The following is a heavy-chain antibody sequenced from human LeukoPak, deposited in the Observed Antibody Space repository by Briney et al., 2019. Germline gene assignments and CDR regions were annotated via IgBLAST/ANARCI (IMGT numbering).Heavy chain of an antibody. J-gene: IGHJ4*02. Sequence: SQTLSLTCTVSGGSISSGDYYWSWFRQPPGKGLEWIGYIYYSGTTYYNPSLKSRVTISVDTSKNQSSLKLNSVTAADTAVYYCARKRYDDPYFFDYWGQGTLVTVSS. CDR2: IYYSGTT. V-gene: IGHV4-30-4*01. CDR3: ARKRYDDPYFFDY. CDR1: GGSISSGDYY. D-gene: IGHD3-22*01.